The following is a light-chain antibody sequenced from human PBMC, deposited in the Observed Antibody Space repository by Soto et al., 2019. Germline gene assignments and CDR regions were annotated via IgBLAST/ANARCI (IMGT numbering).Light chain of an antibody. CDR1: SSDVGGYKY. J-gene: IGLJ2*01. Sequence: QSALTQPASVSGSPGQSITISCTGTSSDVGGYKYVSWYQQHPGKAPKLMIYDVSNRPSGVSNRFSGSKSGNTASLTISGLLAEDEADYYCSSSTSSSTPHLVFGGGTKVTVL. CDR3: SSSTSSSTPHLV. CDR2: DVS. V-gene: IGLV2-14*01.